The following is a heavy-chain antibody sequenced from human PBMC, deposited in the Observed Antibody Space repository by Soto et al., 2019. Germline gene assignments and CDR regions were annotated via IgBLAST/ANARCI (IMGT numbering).Heavy chain of an antibody. J-gene: IGHJ4*02. CDR3: ARDAVAGYFDY. V-gene: IGHV3-53*01. CDR1: GFTVSSNY. Sequence: GGSLRLSCAASGFTVSSNYMSWVRQAPGKGLEWVSVIYSGGSTYYADSVKGRFTISGDNSKNTLYLQMNSLRAEDTAVYYCARDAVAGYFDYWGQGTLVTVSS. D-gene: IGHD6-19*01. CDR2: IYSGGST.